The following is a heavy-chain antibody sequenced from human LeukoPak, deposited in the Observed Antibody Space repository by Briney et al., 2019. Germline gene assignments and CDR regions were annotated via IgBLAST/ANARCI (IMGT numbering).Heavy chain of an antibody. V-gene: IGHV1-69*04. Sequence: ASVKLSCKASGGTFSSYAISWVRQAPGQGLEWMGRIIPILGIANYAQKFQGRVTITADKSTSTAYMELSSLRSENTAVYYCARDLIGYSSGWYYFDYWGQGTLVTVSS. D-gene: IGHD6-19*01. CDR2: IIPILGIA. CDR3: ARDLIGYSSGWYYFDY. J-gene: IGHJ4*02. CDR1: GGTFSSYA.